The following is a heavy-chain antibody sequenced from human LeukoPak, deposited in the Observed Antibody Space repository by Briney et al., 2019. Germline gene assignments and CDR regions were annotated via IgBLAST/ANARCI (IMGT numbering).Heavy chain of an antibody. V-gene: IGHV3-23*01. Sequence: GGSLRLSCAASGFTFSSYAMNWVRQAPGKGLEWVSAISGSGGSTYYADSVKGRFTISRDNSKNTLYLQMNSLRAEDTAVYYCAKVPFGSVRGVIGYNWFDPWGQGTLVTVSS. D-gene: IGHD3-10*01. CDR1: GFTFSSYA. J-gene: IGHJ5*02. CDR3: AKVPFGSVRGVIGYNWFDP. CDR2: ISGSGGST.